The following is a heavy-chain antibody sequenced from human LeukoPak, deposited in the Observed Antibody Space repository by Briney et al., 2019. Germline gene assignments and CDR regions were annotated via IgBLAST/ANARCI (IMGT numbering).Heavy chain of an antibody. D-gene: IGHD1-26*01. CDR1: GFTFRSYS. Sequence: GGSLRLSCEASGFTFRSYSMNWVRQAPGKGLEWVSSISSSGSYTYYADSVKGRFTISRDNAKNSLYLQMNSLRAEDTAVYYCARPSSGDYDYWGQGTLVTVSS. CDR3: ARPSSGDYDY. CDR2: ISSSGSYT. V-gene: IGHV3-21*01. J-gene: IGHJ4*02.